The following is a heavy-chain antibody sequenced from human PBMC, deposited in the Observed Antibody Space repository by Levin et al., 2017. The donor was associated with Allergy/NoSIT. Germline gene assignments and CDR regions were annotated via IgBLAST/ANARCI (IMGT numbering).Heavy chain of an antibody. D-gene: IGHD6-19*01. Sequence: GGSLRLSCVASGFTFSNYGMHWVRQAPGKGLEWVAVISYDGSNIHHADSVKGRFTISRDNSNSTLYLQINSLRFEDTAVFYCAKERRSRGPPDSYGTDVWGQGTTVIVSS. V-gene: IGHV3-30*18. J-gene: IGHJ6*02. CDR1: GFTFSNYG. CDR2: ISYDGSNI. CDR3: AKERRSRGPPDSYGTDV.